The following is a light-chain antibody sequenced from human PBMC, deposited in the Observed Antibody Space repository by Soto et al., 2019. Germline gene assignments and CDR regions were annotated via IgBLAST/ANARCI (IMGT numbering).Light chain of an antibody. J-gene: IGLJ3*02. CDR3: CSYAGSYTLWV. CDR1: SSDVGGSKY. V-gene: IGLV2-8*01. CDR2: EVS. Sequence: QSVLTQPPSASGSPGQSVTISCTGTSSDVGGSKYVSWYQQYPGKAPKLMIYEVSQRPSGVPDRFSGSKSGNTASLTVSGLQAEDEADYYCCSYAGSYTLWVFGGGTKVTVL.